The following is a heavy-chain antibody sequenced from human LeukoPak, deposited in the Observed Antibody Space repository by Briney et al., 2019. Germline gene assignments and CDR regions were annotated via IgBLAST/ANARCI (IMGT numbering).Heavy chain of an antibody. J-gene: IGHJ4*02. Sequence: PSETLSLTCTVSGGSISTSSYYWGWVRQPPGKGLEWIGNIFYSGSTYYSPSLKSRVTISLDTSRNQFSLKLSSVTAADTAVYYCARVLLYSSSLGIDYWGQGTLVTVSS. D-gene: IGHD6-13*01. CDR2: IFYSGST. V-gene: IGHV4-39*07. CDR1: GGSISTSSYY. CDR3: ARVLLYSSSLGIDY.